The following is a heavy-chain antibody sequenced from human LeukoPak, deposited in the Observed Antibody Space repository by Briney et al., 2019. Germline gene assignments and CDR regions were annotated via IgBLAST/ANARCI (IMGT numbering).Heavy chain of an antibody. Sequence: PSETLSLTCTVSGDSISSSSYFWAWICQPPGKGLEWIGSFYYSGSTYYNPSLKNRVTISVDTSKNQFSLKLSSVTAADTAVYYCARSVLWSGLSYFDYWGQGTLVTVSS. V-gene: IGHV4-39*01. D-gene: IGHD3-10*02. CDR3: ARSVLWSGLSYFDY. J-gene: IGHJ4*02. CDR2: FYYSGST. CDR1: GDSISSSSYF.